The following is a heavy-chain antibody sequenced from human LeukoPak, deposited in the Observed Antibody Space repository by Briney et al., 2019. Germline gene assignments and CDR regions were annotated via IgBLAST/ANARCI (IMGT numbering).Heavy chain of an antibody. CDR3: AKDQGSITVFGGTDC. D-gene: IGHD3-3*01. J-gene: IGHJ4*02. Sequence: GGSLRLSCAASGFTFSSYAMTWVRQAPGKGLEWVSTLSPSGASTYYADSVKGRFTIPRDNSQNTLYLQMNSLRAEDTAVYYCAKDQGSITVFGGTDCWGQGTLVTVSS. V-gene: IGHV3-23*01. CDR1: GFTFSSYA. CDR2: LSPSGAST.